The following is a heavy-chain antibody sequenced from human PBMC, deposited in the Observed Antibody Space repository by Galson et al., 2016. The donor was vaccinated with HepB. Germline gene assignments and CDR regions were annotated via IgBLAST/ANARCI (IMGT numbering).Heavy chain of an antibody. D-gene: IGHD3-16*01. V-gene: IGHV3-64*04. Sequence: SLRLSCAASGFSFSSFAMHWVRQAPGKGLEYVSGISSDGGSANYANSVKGRFTISRDNSKTTLYLEMNSPRDEDTAVYYCARDDYFRLGYWGQGTLVTVSS. CDR2: ISSDGGSA. CDR3: ARDDYFRLGY. CDR1: GFSFSSFA. J-gene: IGHJ4*02.